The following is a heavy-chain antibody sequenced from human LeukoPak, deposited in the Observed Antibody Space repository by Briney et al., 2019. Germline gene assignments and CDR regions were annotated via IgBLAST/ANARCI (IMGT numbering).Heavy chain of an antibody. J-gene: IGHJ3*02. D-gene: IGHD1-26*01. Sequence: SETLSLTCTVSGGSISSYYWSWIRQPPGKGLEWIGYIYYSGSTNYNPSLKSRLTISVDTSKNQFSLKLSSVTAADTAVYYCARSMNGTNDAFDIWGHGTMVTVSS. V-gene: IGHV4-59*01. CDR2: IYYSGST. CDR3: ARSMNGTNDAFDI. CDR1: GGSISSYY.